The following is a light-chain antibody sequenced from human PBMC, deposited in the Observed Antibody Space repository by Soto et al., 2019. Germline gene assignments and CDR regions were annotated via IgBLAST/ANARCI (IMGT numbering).Light chain of an antibody. CDR1: TSDVGDYNF. J-gene: IGLJ2*01. CDR2: DVS. CDR3: SSYASSNTLL. Sequence: QSALTQPAYVSGSPGQLITISCTGTTSDVGDYNFVSWYQQHPGKAPKLMIYDVSSRPSGVSHRFSGSKSGNTASLTISGIQDEDEADYYCSSYASSNTLLFGGGTKLTVL. V-gene: IGLV2-14*01.